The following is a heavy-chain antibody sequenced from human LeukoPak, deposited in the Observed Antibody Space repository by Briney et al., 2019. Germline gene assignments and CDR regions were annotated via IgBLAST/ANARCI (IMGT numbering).Heavy chain of an antibody. CDR2: ISAYNGNT. V-gene: IGHV1-18*01. CDR3: ARVLLMVWGQSNYYYYYMDV. CDR1: GYTFTSYG. D-gene: IGHD3-10*01. Sequence: ASVKVSCKASGYTFTSYGISWVRQAPGQGLEWMGWISAYNGNTNYAQKLQGRVTMTTDTSTSTAYMELRSLRSDDTAVYYCARVLLMVWGQSNYYYYYMDVWGKGTTVTISS. J-gene: IGHJ6*03.